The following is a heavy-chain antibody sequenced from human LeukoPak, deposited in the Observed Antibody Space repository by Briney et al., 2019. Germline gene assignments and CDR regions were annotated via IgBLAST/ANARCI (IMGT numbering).Heavy chain of an antibody. J-gene: IGHJ5*02. Sequence: PSETLSLTCTVSGDSISSGDYYWSWIRQPAGKGLEWIGRISSSGSTNYNPSLKSRVTISVDTSKNQFSLRLTSVTAADTAVYYCARSLPGDLRGWLDPWGQGTLVTVSS. CDR3: ARSLPGDLRGWLDP. V-gene: IGHV4-61*02. CDR2: ISSSGST. CDR1: GDSISSGDYY.